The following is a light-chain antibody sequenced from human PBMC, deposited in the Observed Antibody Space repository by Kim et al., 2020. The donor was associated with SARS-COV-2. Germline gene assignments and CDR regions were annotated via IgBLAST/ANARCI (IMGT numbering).Light chain of an antibody. CDR2: KAS. V-gene: IGKV1-5*03. J-gene: IGKJ2*01. CDR3: HQYNRYPYT. CDR1: QSINSW. Sequence: DIQMTQSPSTLSASVGDRVTITCRASQSINSWLAWYQQKPGKAPKLLIYKASSLESGVPSRFSGSESGTEFTLTISSLQPDDFATYYCHQYNRYPYTFGQGTKVDIK.